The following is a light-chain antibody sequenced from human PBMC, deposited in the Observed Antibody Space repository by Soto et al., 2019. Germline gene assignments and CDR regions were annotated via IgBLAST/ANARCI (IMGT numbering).Light chain of an antibody. CDR1: SSDVGGYNY. V-gene: IGLV2-14*01. J-gene: IGLJ1*01. CDR3: NSYTSRTTYV. Sequence: QSALTQPASVSGSPGQSITISCTGTSSDVGGYNYVSWYQQHPGKAPKLMIYEVNNRPSGISNRFSGSKSGNTASLTISALQAEDEADYYCNSYTSRTTYVFGTGTKVTVL. CDR2: EVN.